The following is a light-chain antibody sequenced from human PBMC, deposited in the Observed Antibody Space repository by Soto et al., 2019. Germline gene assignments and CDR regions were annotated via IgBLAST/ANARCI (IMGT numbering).Light chain of an antibody. J-gene: IGKJ3*01. Sequence: AIQLTQSPSSLSASVGDRVTITCRASQGISSALAWYQQKPGKAHKLLIYDASSLESGVPSRFSGSGSGTDFTLTISSLQPDDFATYYCQQFNSYLLFTFGPGTKVDIK. V-gene: IGKV1-13*02. CDR3: QQFNSYLLFT. CDR2: DAS. CDR1: QGISSA.